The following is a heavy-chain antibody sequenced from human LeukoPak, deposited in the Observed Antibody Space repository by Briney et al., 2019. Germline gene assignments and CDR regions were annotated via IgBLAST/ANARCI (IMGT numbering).Heavy chain of an antibody. Sequence: PGGSLRLSCAASGFTFSSYGMHWVRQAPGKGLEWVAVISYDGSNKYYADSVKGGFTISRDNSKNTLYLQMNSLRAEDTAVYYCAKQGGEMVVAATPRFYYYYGMDVWGQGTTVTVSS. CDR2: ISYDGSNK. CDR1: GFTFSSYG. J-gene: IGHJ6*02. V-gene: IGHV3-30*18. CDR3: AKQGGEMVVAATPRFYYYYGMDV. D-gene: IGHD2-15*01.